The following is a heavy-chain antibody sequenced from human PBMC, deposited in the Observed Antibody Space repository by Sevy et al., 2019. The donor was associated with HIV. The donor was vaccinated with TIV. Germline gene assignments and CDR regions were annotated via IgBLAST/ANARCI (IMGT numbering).Heavy chain of an antibody. CDR3: ARDPLLGIAREVARGGY. CDR1: GFIFSDYY. Sequence: GGSLRLSCSGSGFIFSDYYMSWIRQAPGRGREWVSYIGGSGITYYADSVGGRLTISRDNAKNSFFLQMNSLRADDAAVYYCARDPLLGIAREVARGGYWGQGTLVTVSS. CDR2: IGGSGIT. J-gene: IGHJ4*02. D-gene: IGHD2-2*03. V-gene: IGHV3-11*01.